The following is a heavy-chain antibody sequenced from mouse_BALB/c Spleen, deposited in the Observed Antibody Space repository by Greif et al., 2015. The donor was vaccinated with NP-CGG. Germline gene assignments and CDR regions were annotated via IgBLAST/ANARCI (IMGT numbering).Heavy chain of an antibody. CDR1: GFTFSDYY. CDR2: ISDGGSYT. J-gene: IGHJ1*01. D-gene: IGHD2-1*01. Sequence: EVKLMESGGGLVKPGGSLKLSCAASGFTFSDYYMYWVRQTPEKRLEWVATISDGGSYTYYPDSVKGRFTISRDNAKNNLYLQMSSLKSGDTAMYYCARDGNYWYFDVWGAGTTVTVSS. V-gene: IGHV5-4*02. CDR3: ARDGNYWYFDV.